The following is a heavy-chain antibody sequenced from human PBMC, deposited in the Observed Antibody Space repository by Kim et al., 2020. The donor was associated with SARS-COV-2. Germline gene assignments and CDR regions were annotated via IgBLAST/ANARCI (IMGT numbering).Heavy chain of an antibody. Sequence: SVKVSCKASGGTFSSYAISLVRQAPGQGLEWMGGIIPIFGTANYAQKFQGRVTITADESTSTAYMELSSLRSEDTAVYYCARAPHCSGGSCYYYYYGMDVWGQGTTVTVSS. CDR3: ARAPHCSGGSCYYYYYGMDV. V-gene: IGHV1-69*13. J-gene: IGHJ6*02. D-gene: IGHD2-15*01. CDR1: GGTFSSYA. CDR2: IIPIFGTA.